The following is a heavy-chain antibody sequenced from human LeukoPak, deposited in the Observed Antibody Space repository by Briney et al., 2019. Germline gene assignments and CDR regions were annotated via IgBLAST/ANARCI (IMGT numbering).Heavy chain of an antibody. Sequence: ASVKVSCKASGYTFTGYFMHWVRQAPGQGLEWMGWINPNNGGTNYAQKFQGRVTMTRDTSISTAYMELSRLKSDDTAVYYCARGTYMVRGVSPFDYWGQGTLVTVSS. CDR3: ARGTYMVRGVSPFDY. CDR2: INPNNGGT. D-gene: IGHD3-10*01. J-gene: IGHJ4*02. CDR1: GYTFTGYF. V-gene: IGHV1-2*02.